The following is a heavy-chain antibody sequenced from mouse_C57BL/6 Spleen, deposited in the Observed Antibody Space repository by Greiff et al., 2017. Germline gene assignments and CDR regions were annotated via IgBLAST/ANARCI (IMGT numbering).Heavy chain of an antibody. J-gene: IGHJ4*01. CDR1: GYTFTSYW. D-gene: IGHD6-1*01. Sequence: VQLQQPGAELVRPGSSVKLSCKASGYTFTSYWMDWVKQRPGQGLEWIGNIYPSDSETPYNQKFKDKATLTVDKSSSTAYMQLSSLTSEDSAVYYCARSPLILSYAMDYWGQGTSVTVSS. CDR3: ARSPLILSYAMDY. CDR2: IYPSDSET. V-gene: IGHV1-61*01.